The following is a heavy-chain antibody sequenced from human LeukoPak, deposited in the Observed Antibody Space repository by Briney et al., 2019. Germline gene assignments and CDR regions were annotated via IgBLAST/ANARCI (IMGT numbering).Heavy chain of an antibody. CDR2: INHSGSA. J-gene: IGHJ4*02. D-gene: IGHD3/OR15-3a*01. CDR1: GFTFSSYD. CDR3: ARQTGSGLFSLP. Sequence: GSLRLSCAASGFTFSSYDMSWIRKPPGKGVEWLGEINHSGSANYNPSLKRRVNISVDTSKNQFFLKLSSVTAADTAVYYCARQTGSGLFSLPGGQGTLVTVSS. V-gene: IGHV4-34*01.